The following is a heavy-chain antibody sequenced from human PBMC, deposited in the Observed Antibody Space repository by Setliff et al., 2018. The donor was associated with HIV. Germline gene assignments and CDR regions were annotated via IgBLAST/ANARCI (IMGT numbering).Heavy chain of an antibody. J-gene: IGHJ6*02. Sequence: SETLSLTCAVSGGSISSGGYSWSWIRQPPGKGLEWIGYIYHSGSTYYNPPLNSRVTISVDTSKNQFSLKLSSVTAADTAVYYCAKDHAEAMEQQLVPEYYGMDVWGQGTTVTVSS. CDR2: IYHSGST. CDR3: AKDHAEAMEQQLVPEYYGMDV. V-gene: IGHV4-30-2*01. CDR1: GGSISSGGYS. D-gene: IGHD6-13*01.